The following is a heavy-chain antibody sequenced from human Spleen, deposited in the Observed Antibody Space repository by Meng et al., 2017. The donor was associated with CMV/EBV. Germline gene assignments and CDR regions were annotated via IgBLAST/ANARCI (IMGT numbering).Heavy chain of an antibody. V-gene: IGHV3-23*01. CDR3: AKPGGQDKFPRITMIVYYYYYGMDV. CDR2: VTSGNRT. D-gene: IGHD3-22*01. Sequence: GESLKISCAASGFTFSSYAMHWVRQAPGEGLEWVSVVTSGNRTYYADSVKGRFIISRDNSKKALYLQMNSLIAEDTAVYYCAKPGGQDKFPRITMIVYYYYYGMDVWGQGTTVTVSS. CDR1: GFTFSSYA. J-gene: IGHJ6*02.